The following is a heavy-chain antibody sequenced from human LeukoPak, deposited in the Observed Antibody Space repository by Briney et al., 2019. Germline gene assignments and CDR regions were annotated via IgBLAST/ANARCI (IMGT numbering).Heavy chain of an antibody. CDR1: GYTFTSYY. CDR2: INPSGGST. J-gene: IGHJ4*02. CDR3: ARDKNAYYYGSGGAFDY. V-gene: IGHV1-46*01. D-gene: IGHD3-10*01. Sequence: GASVKVSCKASGYTFTSYYMHWVRQAPGQGLEWMGIINPSGGSTGYAQKFQGRVTMTRDMSTSTVYMELSSLRSEDTAVYYCARDKNAYYYGSGGAFDYWGQGTLVTVSS.